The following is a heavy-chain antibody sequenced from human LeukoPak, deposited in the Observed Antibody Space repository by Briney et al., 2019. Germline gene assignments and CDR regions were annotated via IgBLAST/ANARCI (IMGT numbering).Heavy chain of an antibody. J-gene: IGHJ4*02. V-gene: IGHV4-59*01. CDR1: GVSITTYY. Sequence: PSETLSLTCAGSGVSITTYYWSWIRQPPGKGLEWIGFIYYSGNTNYNPSLKSRVTISVDTSKNQFSLKLSSVTAADTAVYYCARAYTSWSFDYWGQGTLVTVSS. D-gene: IGHD2-2*02. CDR2: IYYSGNT. CDR3: ARAYTSWSFDY.